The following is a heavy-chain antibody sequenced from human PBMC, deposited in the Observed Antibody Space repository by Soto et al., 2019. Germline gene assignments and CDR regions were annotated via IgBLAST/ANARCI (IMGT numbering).Heavy chain of an antibody. CDR1: GGSISSGGYY. D-gene: IGHD1-26*01. CDR2: IYYSGST. J-gene: IGHJ6*03. V-gene: IGHV4-31*03. CDR3: ARGGSGSYYYYYYMDV. Sequence: SETLSLTCTVSGGSISSGGYYWSWIRQHPGKGLEWIGYIYYSGSTYYNPSLKSRVTISVDTSKNQFSLKLCSVTAADTAVYYCARGGSGSYYYYYYMDVWGKGTTVTVSS.